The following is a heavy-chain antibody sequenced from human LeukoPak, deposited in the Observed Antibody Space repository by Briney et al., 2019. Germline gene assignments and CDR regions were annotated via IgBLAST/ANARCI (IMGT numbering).Heavy chain of an antibody. J-gene: IGHJ5*02. Sequence: GGSLRLSRAASGFTFSSYGMHWVRQAPGKGLEWVAFIRYDGSNKYYADSVKGRFTISRDNSKNTLYLQMNSLRAEDTAVYYCAKDRMGDIVVVPAAIRFDPWGQGTLVTVSS. D-gene: IGHD2-2*01. CDR2: IRYDGSNK. V-gene: IGHV3-30*02. CDR3: AKDRMGDIVVVPAAIRFDP. CDR1: GFTFSSYG.